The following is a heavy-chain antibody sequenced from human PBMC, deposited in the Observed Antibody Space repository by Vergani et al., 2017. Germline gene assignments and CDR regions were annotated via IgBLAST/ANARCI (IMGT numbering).Heavy chain of an antibody. Sequence: QVQLVQSGAEVKKPGASVKVSCKASGYTFTDYFMHWVRQAPGQGLEWMGWINPNSGGTNYAQKFQGRVTMTRDTSISTAYMELSNLRSDDTAVYYCARVDTSANRYYFDYWGQGTLVTVSS. J-gene: IGHJ4*02. CDR2: INPNSGGT. CDR1: GYTFTDYF. V-gene: IGHV1-2*02. CDR3: ARVDTSANRYYFDY. D-gene: IGHD2-2*01.